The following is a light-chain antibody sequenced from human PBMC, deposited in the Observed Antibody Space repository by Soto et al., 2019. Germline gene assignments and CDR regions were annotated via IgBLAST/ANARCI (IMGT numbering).Light chain of an antibody. CDR1: QSLSNSF. J-gene: IGKJ5*01. CDR3: QQYGTSEII. V-gene: IGKV3-20*01. CDR2: DTS. Sequence: DIFLTQSPSTRSLSPGAIATLSCRRSQSLSNSFIAWYQQKPGQAPRLLIYDTSSRATGIPDRFSGSGSGTDFTLTISRLEPEDFAVYFCQQYGTSEIIFGQGTRLEIK.